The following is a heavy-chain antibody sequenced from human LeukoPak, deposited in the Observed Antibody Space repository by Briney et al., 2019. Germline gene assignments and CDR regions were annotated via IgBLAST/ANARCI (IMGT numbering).Heavy chain of an antibody. Sequence: ASVKVSCKASGGTFSSYAISWVRQAPGQGLEWMGGIIPIFGTANYAQKFQGRVTITADKSTRTAYMELSSLRSEATAVYYCARVNGAHTAMAPIWDYWGQGTLVTVSS. J-gene: IGHJ4*02. CDR2: IIPIFGTA. D-gene: IGHD5-18*01. CDR1: GGTFSSYA. V-gene: IGHV1-69*06. CDR3: ARVNGAHTAMAPIWDY.